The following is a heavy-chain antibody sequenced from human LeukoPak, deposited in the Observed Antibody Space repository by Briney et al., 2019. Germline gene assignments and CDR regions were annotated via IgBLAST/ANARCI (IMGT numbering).Heavy chain of an antibody. Sequence: GGSLRLSCAASRFIFSSYAMNWVRQAPGKGLEWVAVISNDGSNSYYADSVKGRFTISRDNAKNSLYLQMNSLRAEDTAVYYCARDNFWSGSDAFDIWGQGTMVTVSS. CDR3: ARDNFWSGSDAFDI. V-gene: IGHV3-30*04. D-gene: IGHD3-3*01. CDR1: RFIFSSYA. J-gene: IGHJ3*02. CDR2: ISNDGSNS.